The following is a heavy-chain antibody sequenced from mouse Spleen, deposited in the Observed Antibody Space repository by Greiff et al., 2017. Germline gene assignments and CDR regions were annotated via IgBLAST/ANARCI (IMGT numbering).Heavy chain of an antibody. CDR3: ARGDGSSEGY. J-gene: IGHJ2*01. V-gene: IGHV1-54*01. CDR2: IYPRSGGT. D-gene: IGHD1-1*01. Sequence: VKLVESGAELVRPGTSVKISCKASGYAFTNYWLGWVKQRPGHGLEWIGDIYPRSGGTNYNEKFKGQATLTADKSSSTAYMQLSSLTSDDSAVYFCARGDGSSEGYWGQGTTLTVSS. CDR1: GYAFTNYW.